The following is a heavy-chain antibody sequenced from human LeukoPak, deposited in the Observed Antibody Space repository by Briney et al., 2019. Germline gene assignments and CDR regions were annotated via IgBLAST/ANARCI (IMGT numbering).Heavy chain of an antibody. Sequence: SETLSLTCAVYGGSFSGYYWSWIRQPPGKGLEWIGEINHSGSTNYNPSLKSRVTISVDTSKNQFSLKLSSVTAADTAVYYCARGRYCSGGSCYPLYGYYYYMDVWGKGTTVTVSS. CDR3: ARGRYCSGGSCYPLYGYYYYMDV. J-gene: IGHJ6*03. V-gene: IGHV4-34*01. CDR2: INHSGST. D-gene: IGHD2-15*01. CDR1: GGSFSGYY.